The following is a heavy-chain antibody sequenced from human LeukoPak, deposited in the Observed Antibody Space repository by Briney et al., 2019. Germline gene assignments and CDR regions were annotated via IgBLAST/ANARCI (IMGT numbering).Heavy chain of an antibody. CDR1: GGSISSSSYY. Sequence: SETLSLTCTVSGGSISSSSYYWGWIRQPPGKGLEWIGSIYYSGSTYYNPSLKSRVTISVDTSKNQFSLKLSSVTAADTAVYYCARDPFYGSGSYPDGMDVWGQGTTVTVPS. V-gene: IGHV4-39*07. CDR2: IYYSGST. CDR3: ARDPFYGSGSYPDGMDV. D-gene: IGHD3-10*01. J-gene: IGHJ6*02.